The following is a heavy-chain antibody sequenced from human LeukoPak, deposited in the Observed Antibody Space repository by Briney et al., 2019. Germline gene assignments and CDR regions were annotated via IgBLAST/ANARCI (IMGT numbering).Heavy chain of an antibody. Sequence: GGSLRLSCAASGFTVSSNYMSWVRQAPGKGLEWVSLIYSSDGAYYADSVEGRFTISRDNSKNTLYLQMNSLRAEDTAVYYCARDADSWGQGTLVTVSS. J-gene: IGHJ4*02. CDR2: IYSSDGA. CDR3: ARDADS. CDR1: GFTVSSNY. V-gene: IGHV3-66*01.